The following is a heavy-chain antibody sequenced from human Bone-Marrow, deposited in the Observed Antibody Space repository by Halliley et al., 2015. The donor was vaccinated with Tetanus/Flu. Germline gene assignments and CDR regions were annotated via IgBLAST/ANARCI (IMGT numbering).Heavy chain of an antibody. J-gene: IGHJ4*02. D-gene: IGHD3-22*01. CDR3: AKDKLTDYEYVFFFES. CDR2: ISGDGGST. Sequence: ISGDGGSTFYADSVKGRFTISRDFSKKSVFLEMTSLRPEDTAFYFCAKDKLTDYEYVFFFESWGQGALVTVSS. V-gene: IGHV3-43*02.